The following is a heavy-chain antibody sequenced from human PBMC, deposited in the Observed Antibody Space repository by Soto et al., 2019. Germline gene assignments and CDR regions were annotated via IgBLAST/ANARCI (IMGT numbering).Heavy chain of an antibody. CDR3: ASYGAYYDILTGRFDY. CDR2: IYYSGST. CDR1: GGSISSYY. D-gene: IGHD3-9*01. J-gene: IGHJ4*02. V-gene: IGHV4-59*08. Sequence: QVQLQESGPGLVKPSETLSLTCTVSGGSISSYYWSWIRQPPGKGLEWIGYIYYSGSTNYNPSLKRPVTISVDTSKNLFSLKLSSVTAAATAVYYCASYGAYYDILTGRFDYWGQGTLVTVSS.